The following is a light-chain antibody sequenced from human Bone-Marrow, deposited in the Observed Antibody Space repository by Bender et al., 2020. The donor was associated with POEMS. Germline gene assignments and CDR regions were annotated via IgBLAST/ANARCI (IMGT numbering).Light chain of an antibody. J-gene: IGLJ3*02. CDR3: SAWDDSLSGWV. V-gene: IGLV1-36*01. CDR2: YDD. CDR1: SSNIGNHG. Sequence: QSVLTQPPSVSAAPGQKVTISCSGSSSNIGNHGVNWYQQLPGDAPKLLIYYDDLLTPGVSDRFSASKSGTSASLAISELQSEDGALYYCSAWDDSLSGWVFGGGTKLTVL.